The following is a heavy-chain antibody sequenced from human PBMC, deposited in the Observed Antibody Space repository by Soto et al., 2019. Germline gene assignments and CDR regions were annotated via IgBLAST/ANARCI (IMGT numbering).Heavy chain of an antibody. CDR3: ARAARWLQSMYFGI. CDR2: IDIAGAT. J-gene: IGHJ2*01. D-gene: IGHD4-4*01. Sequence: GGSLRSSFAASGFTFRNYAMHWVRQTTGKVLELVSAIDIAGATYYADYVKGRFTISREKDKNSLYLQMNSLRADDTAVYYCARAARWLQSMYFGIWGPGTMVTVSS. V-gene: IGHV3-13*01. CDR1: GFTFRNYA.